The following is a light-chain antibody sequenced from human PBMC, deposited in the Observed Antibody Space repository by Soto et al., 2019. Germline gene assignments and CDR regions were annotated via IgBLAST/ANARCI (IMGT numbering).Light chain of an antibody. V-gene: IGKV3-20*01. CDR3: QQYASSPT. CDR2: GAS. Sequence: EIVLTQSPGTLSLSPGERATLSGRASQSVTNSYVAWYQQQLGQAPRVRIYGASIRATGIPDRLSGSGSGTDFTLTISGLEPEDSAVFYCQQYASSPTFGQGTKVDI. J-gene: IGKJ1*01. CDR1: QSVTNSY.